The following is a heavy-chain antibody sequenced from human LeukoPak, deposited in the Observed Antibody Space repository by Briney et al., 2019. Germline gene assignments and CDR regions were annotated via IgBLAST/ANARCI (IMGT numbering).Heavy chain of an antibody. CDR2: VDHTGTT. J-gene: IGHJ3*02. CDR3: ARAPYGGNSKNAFDI. CDR1: DDSITMYY. Sequence: SETLSLTCTVSDDSITMYYWTWIRQPPGKGLEWIGYVDHTGTTKFNPSLNGRVSISRDTSKNFFSLRLRSVTAADTAVYYCARAPYGGNSKNAFDIWGQGTMVTVSS. D-gene: IGHD4-23*01. V-gene: IGHV4-59*01.